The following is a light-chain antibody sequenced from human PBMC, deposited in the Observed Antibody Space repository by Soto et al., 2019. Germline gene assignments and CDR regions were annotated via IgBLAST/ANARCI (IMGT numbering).Light chain of an antibody. CDR1: SSNIGNNY. CDR3: GTWDSSLSAVV. J-gene: IGLJ2*01. V-gene: IGLV1-51*01. Sequence: QSVLTQPPSVSAAPGQKVTISCSGSSSNIGNNYVSSYQQLPGTAPKLLIYDNNKRPSGIPDRFSCSKSGTSATLGITGLQTGDEADYYCGTWDSSLSAVVFGGGTKLTVL. CDR2: DNN.